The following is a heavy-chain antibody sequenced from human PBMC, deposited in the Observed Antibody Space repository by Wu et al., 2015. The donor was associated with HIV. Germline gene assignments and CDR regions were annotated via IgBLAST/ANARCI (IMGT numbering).Heavy chain of an antibody. V-gene: IGHV1-2*02. Sequence: QVQLLQSGAEVKKPGASVMVSCKTSGYIFTDYYIHWVRQAPGQGLQWMGWIIPHSGDTNSAQKFQGRVTLTRDTSISTAYMELSSLKSEDTAVYYCGRDEGGNYPGAFDYWGQGTLVTVSS. CDR1: GYIFTDYY. J-gene: IGHJ4*02. CDR3: GRDEGGNYPGAFDY. CDR2: IIPHSGDT. D-gene: IGHD5-24*01.